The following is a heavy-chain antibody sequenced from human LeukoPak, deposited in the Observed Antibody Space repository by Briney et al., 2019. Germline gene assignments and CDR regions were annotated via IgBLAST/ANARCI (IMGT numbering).Heavy chain of an antibody. CDR2: IYYSGST. Sequence: PSETLSLTCTVSGGSISSYYWSWIRQPPGKGLEWIGYIYYSGSTNYNPSLKSRVTISVDTSKNQFSLKLSSVTAADTAVYYCARPPTLSHAFDIWGQGTMVTVSS. V-gene: IGHV4-59*12. CDR1: GGSISSYY. CDR3: ARPPTLSHAFDI. J-gene: IGHJ3*02.